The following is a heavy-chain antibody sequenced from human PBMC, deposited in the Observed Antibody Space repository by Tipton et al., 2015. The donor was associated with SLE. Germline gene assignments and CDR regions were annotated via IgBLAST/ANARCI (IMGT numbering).Heavy chain of an antibody. CDR3: AREEDYGDPY. D-gene: IGHD4-17*01. CDR2: IYTSGST. J-gene: IGHJ4*02. CDR1: GGSISSGSYY. Sequence: LSCTVSGGSISSGSYYWSWIRQPAGKGLEWIGYIYTSGSTNYNPSLKSRVTISVDTSKNQFSLKLSSVTAADTAVYYCAREEDYGDPYWGQGTLVTVSS. V-gene: IGHV4-61*09.